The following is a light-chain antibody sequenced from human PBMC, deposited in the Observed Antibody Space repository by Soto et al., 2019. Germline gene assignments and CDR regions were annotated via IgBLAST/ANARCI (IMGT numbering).Light chain of an antibody. J-gene: IGLJ2*01. Sequence: QSALTQPASVSGSPGQSITISCTGTSSDVGGYNSVSWYQQHPGKAPKLMIYDVSNRPSGVSNRFSGSKSVNTASLTISGLQAEDEADYSCRSYTSSSTVVFGGGTKLTVL. CDR1: SSDVGGYNS. CDR2: DVS. CDR3: RSYTSSSTVV. V-gene: IGLV2-14*03.